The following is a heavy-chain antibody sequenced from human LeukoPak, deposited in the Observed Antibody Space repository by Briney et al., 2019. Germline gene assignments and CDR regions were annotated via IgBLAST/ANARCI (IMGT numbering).Heavy chain of an antibody. V-gene: IGHV1-3*01. D-gene: IGHD1-26*01. J-gene: IGHJ4*02. CDR1: GYTFTSYA. CDR3: ARDRLLAGELDY. CDR2: INAGNGNT. Sequence: ASVKVSCKASGYTFTSYAMHWVRQAPGQRLEWMGWINAGNGNTKYSQEFQGRVTMTRDTSISTAYMELSRLRSDDTAVYYCARDRLLAGELDYWGQGTLVTVSS.